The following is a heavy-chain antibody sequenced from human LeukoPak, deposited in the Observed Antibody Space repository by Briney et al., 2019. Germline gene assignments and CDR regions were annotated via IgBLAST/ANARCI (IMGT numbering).Heavy chain of an antibody. J-gene: IGHJ4*02. CDR3: ARDGSSGTYYFDY. D-gene: IGHD3-22*01. CDR1: GCSISSSSYY. Sequence: SETLSLTCTVSGCSISSSSYYWGWIPQPPGKGLEWIGSIYYSGSTYYNPSLKSRVTISVDTSKNQFSLKLSSVTAADTAVYYCARDGSSGTYYFDYWGQGTLVTVSS. V-gene: IGHV4-39*07. CDR2: IYYSGST.